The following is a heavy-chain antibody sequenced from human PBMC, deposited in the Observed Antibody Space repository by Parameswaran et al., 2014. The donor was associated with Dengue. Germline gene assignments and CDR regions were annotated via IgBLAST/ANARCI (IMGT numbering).Heavy chain of an antibody. Sequence: SWVRQAPGQGLEWMGWISAYNGNTNYAQKLQGRVTMTTDTSTSTAYMELRSLRSDDTAVYYCARGLWADILTGYYKSSWFDPWGQGTLVTVSS. CDR2: ISAYNGNT. D-gene: IGHD3-9*01. V-gene: IGHV1-18*01. CDR3: ARGLWADILTGYYKSSWFDP. J-gene: IGHJ5*02.